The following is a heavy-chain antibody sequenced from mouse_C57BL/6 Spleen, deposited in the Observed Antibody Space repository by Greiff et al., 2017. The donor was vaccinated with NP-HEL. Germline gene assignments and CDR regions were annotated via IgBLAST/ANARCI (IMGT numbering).Heavy chain of an antibody. D-gene: IGHD2-4*01. CDR3: ARCDYDGDFFYAMDY. CDR2: IYPRSGNT. J-gene: IGHJ4*01. V-gene: IGHV1-81*01. CDR1: GYTFTSYG. Sequence: VQLQQSGAELARPGASVKLSCKASGYTFTSYGISWVKQRTGQGLEWIGEIYPRSGNTYYNEKFKGKATLTADKSSSTAYMELRSLTSEDSAVYFCARCDYDGDFFYAMDYWGQGTSVTVSS.